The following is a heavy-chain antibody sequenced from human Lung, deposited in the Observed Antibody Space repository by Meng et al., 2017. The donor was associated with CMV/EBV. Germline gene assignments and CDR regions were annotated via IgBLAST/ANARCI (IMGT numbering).Heavy chain of an antibody. J-gene: IGHJ4*02. CDR2: INPSNGGT. CDR1: GYTFTDYY. CDR3: ARGSPITGARTPYYY. Sequence: AXVXVSXXASGYTFTDYYMHWVRRAPGQRLEWMGWINPSNGGTDYAQKFQGRVTMTRDTSISTAHIELSRLRSDDTAVYYCARGSPITGARTPYYYWGQGTLVXVSS. D-gene: IGHD1-20*01. V-gene: IGHV1-2*02.